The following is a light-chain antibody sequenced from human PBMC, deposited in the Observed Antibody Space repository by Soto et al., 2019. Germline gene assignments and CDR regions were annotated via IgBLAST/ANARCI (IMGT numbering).Light chain of an antibody. J-gene: IGKJ5*01. CDR3: QHYDSLPIT. Sequence: ILLTQSQGTLPLSPGERATLSSMPTQSVSSSYLAWYQQKPGQPPRLLIYGASSRATGIPDRFSGSGSGTDFTLTISRLEHEDFAVFYCQHYDSLPITFGQGTRLEIK. CDR2: GAS. V-gene: IGKV3-20*01. CDR1: QSVSSSY.